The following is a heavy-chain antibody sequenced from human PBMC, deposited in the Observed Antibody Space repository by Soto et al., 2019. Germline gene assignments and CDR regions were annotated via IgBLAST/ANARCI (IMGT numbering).Heavy chain of an antibody. CDR2: ISWNSGII. CDR3: AKDSARGTIFGVIIGAVH. J-gene: IGHJ4*02. CDR1: GFMFDDYD. V-gene: IGHV3-9*01. Sequence: EVQLVESGGGLVQPGRSLRLSCAASGFMFDDYDMHWVRQEPGKGLEWVSGISWNSGIIGYADSLKGRFTISRDNAKNSLYLQMNNLRAEDTAWYYCAKDSARGTIFGVIIGAVHWGQGTLVTVSS. D-gene: IGHD3-3*01.